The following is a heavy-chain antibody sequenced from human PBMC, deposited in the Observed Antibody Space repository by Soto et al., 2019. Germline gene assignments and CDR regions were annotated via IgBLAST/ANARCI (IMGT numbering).Heavy chain of an antibody. D-gene: IGHD2-2*01. V-gene: IGHV1-18*01. CDR2: ISAYNGNT. Sequence: ASVKVSCKASGYTFTSYGISWVRQAPGQGLEWMGWISAYNGNTNYAQKLQSRLTMTTDTSTSTAYMELRSLRSDDTAVYYCAREVRMPDYYYYGMDVWGQGTTVTVSS. CDR1: GYTFTSYG. J-gene: IGHJ6*02. CDR3: AREVRMPDYYYYGMDV.